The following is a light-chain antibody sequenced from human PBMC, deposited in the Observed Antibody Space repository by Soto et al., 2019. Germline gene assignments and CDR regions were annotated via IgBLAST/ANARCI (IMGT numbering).Light chain of an antibody. V-gene: IGKV3-20*01. CDR2: SAS. J-gene: IGKJ2*01. CDR3: QQYGTSPYT. CDR1: QSVSSSY. Sequence: EIVLTQSPGTLSLSPGERATLSCRASQSVSSSYLAWYQQKPGQAPTLLIYSASSRATVIPDRFSGSGSGTDFTLNSSRLEPEDFAVYYCQQYGTSPYTFGQGTKLDIK.